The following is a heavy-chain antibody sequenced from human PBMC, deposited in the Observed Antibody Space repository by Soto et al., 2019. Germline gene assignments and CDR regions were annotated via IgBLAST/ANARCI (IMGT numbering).Heavy chain of an antibody. CDR1: GYSFTSYW. CDR2: IDPSDSYT. V-gene: IGHV5-10-1*03. CDR3: ARLLEVELLPSGHQDY. J-gene: IGHJ4*02. Sequence: EVQLVQSGAEVKKPGESLRISCKGSGYSFTSYWISWVRQMPGKGLEWMGRIDPSDSYTNYSPSFQGHVTISADKSISTAYLQWSSLKASDTAMYYCARLLEVELLPSGHQDYWGQGTLVTVSS. D-gene: IGHD1-26*01.